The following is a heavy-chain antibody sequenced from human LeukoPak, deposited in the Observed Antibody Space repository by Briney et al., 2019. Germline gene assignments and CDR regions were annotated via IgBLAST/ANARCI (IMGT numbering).Heavy chain of an antibody. Sequence: GASVKVSCKASGYTFTSYAIIWVRQDPGQGLEWMGWISANNGNTNYAQKLQDRVTMTTDTSTSTAYMELRSLRSDDTAVYFCARERVIVVGVRFFDYWGQGTLVTVSS. CDR1: GYTFTSYA. D-gene: IGHD3-22*01. V-gene: IGHV1-18*01. CDR2: ISANNGNT. CDR3: ARERVIVVGVRFFDY. J-gene: IGHJ4*02.